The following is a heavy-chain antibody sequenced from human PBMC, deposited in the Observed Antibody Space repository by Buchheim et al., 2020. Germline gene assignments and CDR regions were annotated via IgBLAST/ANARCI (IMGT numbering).Heavy chain of an antibody. V-gene: IGHV3-21*01. CDR2: ISSSSSYI. CDR3: ARGTAMGLGFDY. Sequence: EVQLVESGGGLVKPGGSLRLSCAASGFTFSSYSMNWVRQAPGKGLEWVSSISSSSSYIYYADSVKGRFTISRANAKNYLYLQRNSLRAEEMAVYYCARGTAMGLGFDYWRRGT. J-gene: IGHJ4*02. CDR1: GFTFSSYS. D-gene: IGHD5-18*01.